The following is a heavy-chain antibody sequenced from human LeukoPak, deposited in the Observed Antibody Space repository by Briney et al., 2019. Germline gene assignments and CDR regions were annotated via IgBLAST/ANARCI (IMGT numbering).Heavy chain of an antibody. J-gene: IGHJ3*02. Sequence: GASVKVSCKASGYTFTSYGISWVRQAPGQGLEWMGWISAYNGNTNYAQKLQGRVTMTTDTSTSTAYMELRSLRSDDTAVYYCARERGLRYPTGAFDIWGQGTMVTVSS. CDR2: ISAYNGNT. CDR3: ARERGLRYPTGAFDI. CDR1: GYTFTSYG. V-gene: IGHV1-18*01. D-gene: IGHD3-9*01.